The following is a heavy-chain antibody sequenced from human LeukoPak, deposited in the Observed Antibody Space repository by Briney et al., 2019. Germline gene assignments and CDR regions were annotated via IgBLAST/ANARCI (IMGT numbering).Heavy chain of an antibody. CDR2: ISYDGSNK. V-gene: IGHV3-30*04. D-gene: IGHD3-10*01. CDR3: AKGGAVSSKSITMIRGTRRYFYYMDV. CDR1: GFTFSSYA. Sequence: PGGSLRLSCAASGFTFSSYAMHWVRQAPGKGLEWVAVISYDGSNKYYADSVKGRFTISRDNSKNTLYLQMNSLRAEDTAVYYCAKGGAVSSKSITMIRGTRRYFYYMDVWGKGTTVTISS. J-gene: IGHJ6*03.